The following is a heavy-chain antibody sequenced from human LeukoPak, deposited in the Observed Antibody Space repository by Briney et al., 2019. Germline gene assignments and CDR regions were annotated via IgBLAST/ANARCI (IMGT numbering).Heavy chain of an antibody. CDR1: VYTFTGYY. CDR2: INPNRGGT. Sequence: SVTVSCMHSVYTFTGYYMLWLRQAPGDGREWMGRINPNRGGTNYAQTFQRTVTITRDTSISPAYMKLSRLRSDDTAVYYCASITVTTSDAFDIWGQGTMVTVSS. J-gene: IGHJ3*02. CDR3: ASITVTTSDAFDI. D-gene: IGHD4-17*01. V-gene: IGHV1-2*06.